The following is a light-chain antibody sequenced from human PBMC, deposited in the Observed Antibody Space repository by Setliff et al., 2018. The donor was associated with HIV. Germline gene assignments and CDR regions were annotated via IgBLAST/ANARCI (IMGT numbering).Light chain of an antibody. J-gene: IGLJ3*02. Sequence: QTVVTQEPSFSVSPGGTVTLTCGLSSGSVPTNYYPSWYQQTPGQAPRTLIYRTRNRSSGVPDRFSGSILGNKAALTITGAQADDESNYYCALYMGNGISLFGGGTK. CDR1: SGSVPTNYY. CDR2: RTR. CDR3: ALYMGNGISL. V-gene: IGLV8-61*01.